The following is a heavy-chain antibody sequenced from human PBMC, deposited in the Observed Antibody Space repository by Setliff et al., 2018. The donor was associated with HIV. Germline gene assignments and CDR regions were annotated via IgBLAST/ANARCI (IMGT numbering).Heavy chain of an antibody. V-gene: IGHV4-39*07. CDR2: INPSVRT. CDR1: GASVTSSSFH. Sequence: SETLSLTCTVSGASVTSSSFHWSWIRQSPGKGLEWIGEINPSVRTKYSPSLRSRVSISVDTSKPQFSLKLSSVTAADTAVYYCARVSSPSGYSIFRNYYYHMDVWGKGTTVTVS. CDR3: ARVSSPSGYSIFRNYYYHMDV. J-gene: IGHJ6*03. D-gene: IGHD1-1*01.